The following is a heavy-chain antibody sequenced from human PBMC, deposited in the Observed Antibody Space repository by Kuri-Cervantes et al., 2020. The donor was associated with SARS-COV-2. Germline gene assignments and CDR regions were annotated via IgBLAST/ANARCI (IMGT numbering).Heavy chain of an antibody. CDR1: GSTFSSYE. V-gene: IGHV3-21*01. D-gene: IGHD3-3*01. CDR3: AREGAYDFWSIDY. CDR2: ISTSGRYI. J-gene: IGHJ4*02. Sequence: GGSLRLSCAASGSTFSSYEMNWVRQAPGKGLEWVSSISTSGRYIYYSDSVKGRFTISRDNAKNSLYLQMNSLRAEDTAVYYCAREGAYDFWSIDYWGQGTLVTVSS.